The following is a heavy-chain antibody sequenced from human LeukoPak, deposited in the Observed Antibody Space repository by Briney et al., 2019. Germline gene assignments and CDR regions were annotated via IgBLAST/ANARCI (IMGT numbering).Heavy chain of an antibody. D-gene: IGHD2-15*01. CDR3: ARVGYCRGGTSPFDY. CDR2: IGTAGDT. Sequence: GGSLRLSCAASGFTFSRYDMHWVRQATGKGLEWVSGIGTAGDTYYPGSVKGRFTISRENAKNSLYLQMNSLRAGDTAVYFCARVGYCRGGTSPFDYWSQGTLVTVSS. CDR1: GFTFSRYD. V-gene: IGHV3-13*04. J-gene: IGHJ4*02.